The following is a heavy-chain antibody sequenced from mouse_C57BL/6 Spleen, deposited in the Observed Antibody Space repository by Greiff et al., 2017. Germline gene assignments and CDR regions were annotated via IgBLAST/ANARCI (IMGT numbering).Heavy chain of an antibody. CDR2: FHPYNDDT. CDR3: ARGYYGSHWYFDG. CDR1: GYTFTTYP. Sequence: VQLQQSGAELVKPGASVKMSCKASGYTFTTYPIEWMKQNHGKSLEWIGNFHPYNDDTKYNEKFKGKATLTVEKSSSTVYLELSRLSSDDSAVFCCARGYYGSHWYFDGWGTGTTVTVSS. J-gene: IGHJ1*03. D-gene: IGHD1-1*01. V-gene: IGHV1-47*01.